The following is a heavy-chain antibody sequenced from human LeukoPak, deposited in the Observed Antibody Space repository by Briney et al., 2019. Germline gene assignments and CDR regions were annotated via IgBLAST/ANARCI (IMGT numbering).Heavy chain of an antibody. CDR2: IYSGGST. J-gene: IGHJ3*02. CDR1: GFTVSSNY. Sequence: GGSLRLTCAASGFTVSSNYMSWVRQAPGKGLEWVSVIYSGGSTYYADSVKGRFTISRDNSKNTLYLQMNSLRAEDTAVYYCARDYGSGWYPDAFDIWGQGTMVTVSS. V-gene: IGHV3-53*01. D-gene: IGHD6-19*01. CDR3: ARDYGSGWYPDAFDI.